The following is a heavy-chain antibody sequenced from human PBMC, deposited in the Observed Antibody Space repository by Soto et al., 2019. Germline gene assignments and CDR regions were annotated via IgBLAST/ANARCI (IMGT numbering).Heavy chain of an antibody. CDR3: ARGPLLVPAAAS. Sequence: PGGSLRLSCAASGFTFSAYSMNWVRQAPGKGLEWVSSISGSSSDIYYADSVKGRFTISRDNAKNSLFLQMSSLRAEDTAVYYCARGPLLVPAAASWGQGT. D-gene: IGHD2-2*01. V-gene: IGHV3-21*01. CDR1: GFTFSAYS. CDR2: ISGSSSDI. J-gene: IGHJ5*02.